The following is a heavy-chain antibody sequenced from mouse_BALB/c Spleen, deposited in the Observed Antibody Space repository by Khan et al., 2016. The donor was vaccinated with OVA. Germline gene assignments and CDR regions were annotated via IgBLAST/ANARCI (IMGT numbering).Heavy chain of an antibody. D-gene: IGHD1-1*01. J-gene: IGHJ2*01. CDR1: GYSFTGYV. Sequence: EVQLQQSGPELVKPGASVKISCKASGYSFTGYVMHWVMQSHGKSLEWIGRINPHIGETFYNQKFKGKATLSVDESASTAQMELRSLASEDSAVYFCERSYGSDFDYWGQGTTLTVSS. V-gene: IGHV1-20*02. CDR2: INPHIGET. CDR3: ERSYGSDFDY.